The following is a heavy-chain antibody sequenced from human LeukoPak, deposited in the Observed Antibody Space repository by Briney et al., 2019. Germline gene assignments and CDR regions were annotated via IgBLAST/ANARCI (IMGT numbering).Heavy chain of an antibody. CDR2: INHSGST. CDR1: GGSFSGYY. D-gene: IGHD6-13*01. CDR3: ARVAAALLQRKLDWFDP. V-gene: IGHV4-34*01. Sequence: SETLPLTCAVYGGSFSGYYWSWIRQPPGKGLEWIGEINHSGSTNYNPSLKSRVTISVDTSKNQFSLKLSSVTAADTAVYYCARVAAALLQRKLDWFDPWGQGTLVTVSS. J-gene: IGHJ5*02.